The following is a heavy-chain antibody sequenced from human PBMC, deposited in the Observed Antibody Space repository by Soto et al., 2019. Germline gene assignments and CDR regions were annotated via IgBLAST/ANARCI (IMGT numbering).Heavy chain of an antibody. Sequence: ASVKVSCKASGGTFSSYAISWVRQVPGQGLEWMGGIIPIFGTANYAQKFQGRVTITADESTSTAYMELSSLRSEDTAVYYCAGTYYDILTGYLTPGPLQYYYYYGMDVWGQGTTVTVSS. J-gene: IGHJ6*02. V-gene: IGHV1-69*13. CDR3: AGTYYDILTGYLTPGPLQYYYYYGMDV. D-gene: IGHD3-9*01. CDR1: GGTFSSYA. CDR2: IIPIFGTA.